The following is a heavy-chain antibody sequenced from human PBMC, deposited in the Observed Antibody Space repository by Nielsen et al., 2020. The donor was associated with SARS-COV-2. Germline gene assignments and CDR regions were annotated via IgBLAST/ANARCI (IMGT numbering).Heavy chain of an antibody. D-gene: IGHD6-19*01. CDR1: GYTFTTYG. V-gene: IGHV1-18*01. Sequence: ASVKVSCKTSGYTFTTYGISWVRQAPGQGLEWMGWISTYNGNADYAQKLQGRVTVTTDTSITTAYMELRSLRSDDTAVYYCARGSSGWYFFDYWGQGTLVTVSS. J-gene: IGHJ4*02. CDR3: ARGSSGWYFFDY. CDR2: ISTYNGNA.